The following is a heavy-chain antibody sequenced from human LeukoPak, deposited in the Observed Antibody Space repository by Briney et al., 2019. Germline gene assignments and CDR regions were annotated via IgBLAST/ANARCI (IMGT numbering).Heavy chain of an antibody. V-gene: IGHV3-15*01. D-gene: IGHD7-27*01. J-gene: IGHJ4*02. CDR3: STDRETNWGGY. CDR1: GFTFSNAW. CDR2: IKSKTDGGTT. Sequence: GGSLRLSCAASGFTFSNAWMSWVRQAPGKGLEWVSSIKSKTDGGTTHYAAPVKGRFTISRDDSKDKLYLQMNSLKTEDTAVYYCSTDRETNWGGYWGQGTLVTVSS.